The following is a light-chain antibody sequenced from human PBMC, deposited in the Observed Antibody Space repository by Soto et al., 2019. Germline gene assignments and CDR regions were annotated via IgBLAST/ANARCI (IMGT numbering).Light chain of an antibody. J-gene: IGKJ5*01. V-gene: IGKV3-15*01. CDR2: GAS. Sequence: ETVLPQPSATLSVSPGERATVYFRASQSVSRNLAWYQQKPGKAPRLLIYGASTRDTGIPARFSGSGSGTEFTLNITRLQPEDFATYYCQQLNSFPITFGQGTRVEIK. CDR1: QSVSRN. CDR3: QQLNSFPIT.